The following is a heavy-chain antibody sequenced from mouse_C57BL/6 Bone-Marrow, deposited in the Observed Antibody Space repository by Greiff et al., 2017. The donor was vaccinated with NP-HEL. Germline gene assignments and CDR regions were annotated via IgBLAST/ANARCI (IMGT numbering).Heavy chain of an antibody. J-gene: IGHJ3*01. D-gene: IGHD2-2*01. CDR1: GYTFTSYW. V-gene: IGHV1-72*01. Sequence: QVQLQQPGAELVKPGASVKLSCKASGYTFTSYWMPWVKQRPGRGLEWIGRIDRSSGGTKYNEKFKSKATLTGDKPSSTAYMQLSSLTSEDSAVYYCAREGSTMVTTGFAYWGQGTLVTVSA. CDR2: IDRSSGGT. CDR3: AREGSTMVTTGFAY.